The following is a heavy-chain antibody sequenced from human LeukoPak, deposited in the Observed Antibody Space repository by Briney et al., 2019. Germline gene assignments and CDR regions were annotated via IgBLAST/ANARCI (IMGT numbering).Heavy chain of an antibody. CDR2: ISASGDNT. V-gene: IGHV3-23*01. CDR1: GYTFTSYG. D-gene: IGHD2-21*02. Sequence: GASVKVSCKASGYTFTSYGMSWVRQAPGRGLEWVSAISASGDNTHYADSVKGRFTISRDNSRNTVYLQMNSLRAEDTAVYYCAKALYCGGDCYNYWGQGTLVTVSS. CDR3: AKALYCGGDCYNY. J-gene: IGHJ4*02.